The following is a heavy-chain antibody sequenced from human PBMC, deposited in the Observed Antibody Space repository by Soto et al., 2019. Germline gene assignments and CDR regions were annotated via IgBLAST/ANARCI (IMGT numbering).Heavy chain of an antibody. CDR1: GGSISSSSYY. D-gene: IGHD5-12*01. Sequence: SETLSLTCTVSGGSISSSSYYWGWIRQPPGKGLEWIGSIYYSGSTYYNPSLKSRVTISVDTSKNQFSLKLSSVTAADTAVYYCARHLEVGGYDFSWFDPWGQGTLVTVSS. J-gene: IGHJ5*02. CDR2: IYYSGST. V-gene: IGHV4-39*01. CDR3: ARHLEVGGYDFSWFDP.